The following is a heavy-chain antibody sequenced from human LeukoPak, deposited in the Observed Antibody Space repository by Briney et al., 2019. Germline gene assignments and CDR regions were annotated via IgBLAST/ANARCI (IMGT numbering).Heavy chain of an antibody. CDR3: ARCRDEFGDYGFDF. V-gene: IGHV4-59*11. J-gene: IGHJ4*02. CDR2: MFDSGST. CDR1: GASISSHY. D-gene: IGHD4-17*01. Sequence: KPSETLSLTCTVSGASISSHYWSWIRQPPGEGLEWLGYMFDSGSTKYNPSLRNRVTISGDTSKNQVSLRLSSVTAADTAVYYCARCRDEFGDYGFDFWGQGALVTVSS.